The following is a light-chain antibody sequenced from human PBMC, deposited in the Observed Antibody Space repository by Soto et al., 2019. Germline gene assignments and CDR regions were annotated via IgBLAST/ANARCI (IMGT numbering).Light chain of an antibody. CDR2: DVS. CDR1: SSDLGGYEY. V-gene: IGLV2-14*03. CDR3: SSYAGSSSVV. J-gene: IGLJ2*01. Sequence: QSALTQPASVSASPGQSITISCTGTSSDLGGYEYVSWYQHPPGKAPKLIIYDVSDRPSGGSHRFSASKSGNTASLTISGLQPEDEADYYCSSYAGSSSVVFGGGTKLTVL.